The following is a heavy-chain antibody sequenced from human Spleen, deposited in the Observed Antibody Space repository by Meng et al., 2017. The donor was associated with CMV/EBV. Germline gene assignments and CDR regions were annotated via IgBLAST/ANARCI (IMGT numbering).Heavy chain of an antibody. CDR1: GFTVSSNY. D-gene: IGHD6-13*01. CDR3: ARLAPAAAGTVTWAFDI. Sequence: GESLKISCAASGFTVSSNYMSWVRQAPGKGLEWVSLIYSGGSTYYADSVKGRFTISRDNSKNKLYLQMNSLRAEDTAVYYCARLAPAAAGTVTWAFDIWGQGTMVTVSS. J-gene: IGHJ3*02. V-gene: IGHV3-66*02. CDR2: IYSGGST.